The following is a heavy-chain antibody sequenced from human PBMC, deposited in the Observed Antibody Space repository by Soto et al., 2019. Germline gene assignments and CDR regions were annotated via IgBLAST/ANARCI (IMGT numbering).Heavy chain of an antibody. D-gene: IGHD1-1*01. J-gene: IGHJ5*02. CDR3: ATLSTQFDR. Sequence: QVLLVESGGGLVKPGGSLRLSCAASGFTFSDYYMSWIRQAPGMGLEWVSYISGSGNSIYYADSVKGRFTISRDNAKKSLYLQMNSLRVEDTAVYYCATLSTQFDRWGQGNLVTVSS. CDR1: GFTFSDYY. CDR2: ISGSGNSI. V-gene: IGHV3-11*01.